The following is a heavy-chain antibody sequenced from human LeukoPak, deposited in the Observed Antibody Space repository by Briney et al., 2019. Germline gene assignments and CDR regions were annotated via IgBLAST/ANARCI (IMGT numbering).Heavy chain of an antibody. CDR2: ISGSGDST. CDR1: GFTFSNYV. D-gene: IGHD2-21*02. J-gene: IGHJ4*02. Sequence: PGGSLRLSCAASGFTFSNYVMSWVRQAPGKGLEWVSGISGSGDSTYYADSVKGRFTISRDNSKNTLYLQMKSLRAEDTAVYYCAKGTATVTSRFFDYWGQGTLVTVSS. V-gene: IGHV3-23*01. CDR3: AKGTATVTSRFFDY.